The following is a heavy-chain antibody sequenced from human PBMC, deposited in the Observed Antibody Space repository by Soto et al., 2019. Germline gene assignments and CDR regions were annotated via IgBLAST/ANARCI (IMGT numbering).Heavy chain of an antibody. J-gene: IGHJ4*02. Sequence: EVQLLESGGDLVQPGRSLRLSCAASGFTFSGYAMSWVRQAPGKGLEWVSVIHGGGNSAYYADSVKGRFTISRDNSKNTLYLQMSSLRGEDTAVYYCAKNMGRGTTSWHFDYWGQGTLVTVSS. CDR1: GFTFSGYA. CDR3: AKNMGRGTTSWHFDY. CDR2: IHGGGNSA. V-gene: IGHV3-23*01. D-gene: IGHD3-10*01.